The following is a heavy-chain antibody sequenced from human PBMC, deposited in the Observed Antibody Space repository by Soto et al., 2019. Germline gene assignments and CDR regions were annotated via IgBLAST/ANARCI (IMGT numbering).Heavy chain of an antibody. CDR3: AIPYYGSENHYYYYYMDV. CDR2: ISSSSSYI. D-gene: IGHD3-10*01. V-gene: IGHV3-21*01. J-gene: IGHJ6*03. Sequence: GGSLRLSCAASGFTFSSYSMNWVRQAPGKGLEWVSSISSSSSYIYYADSVKGRFTISRDNAKNSLYLQMNSLRAEDTAVYYCAIPYYGSENHYYYYYMDVWGKGTTVTVSS. CDR1: GFTFSSYS.